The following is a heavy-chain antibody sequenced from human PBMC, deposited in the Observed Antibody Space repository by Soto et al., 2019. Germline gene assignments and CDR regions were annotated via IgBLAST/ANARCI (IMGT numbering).Heavy chain of an antibody. V-gene: IGHV3-13*01. CDR1: GFTFSSYD. CDR2: IGTAGDT. Sequence: GGSLRLSCAASGFTFSSYDMHWVRQATGKGLEWVSAIGTAGDTYYPGSVKGRFTISRENAKNSLYLQMNSLRAGDTAVYYCARDPAGYGDYVFDYWGQGTLVTVSS. D-gene: IGHD4-17*01. J-gene: IGHJ4*02. CDR3: ARDPAGYGDYVFDY.